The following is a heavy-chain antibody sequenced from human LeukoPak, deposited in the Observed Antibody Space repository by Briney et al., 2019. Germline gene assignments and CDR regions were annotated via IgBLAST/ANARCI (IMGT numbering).Heavy chain of an antibody. J-gene: IGHJ4*02. CDR3: ASYYYDSSGYYYLDY. CDR2: ISSSSSYI. V-gene: IGHV3-21*01. CDR1: GFTFSSYS. D-gene: IGHD3-22*01. Sequence: PGGSLRLSCAASGFTFSSYSMNWVRQAPGKGLEWVSSISSSSSYIYYADSVKGRFTISRDNAKNSLYLQMNSLRAEDTAVYYCASYYYDSSGYYYLDYWGQGTLVTVSS.